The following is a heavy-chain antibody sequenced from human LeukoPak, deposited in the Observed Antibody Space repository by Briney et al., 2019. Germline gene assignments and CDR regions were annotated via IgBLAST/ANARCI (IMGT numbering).Heavy chain of an antibody. CDR2: IYYSGST. V-gene: IGHV4-39*01. CDR3: ASSTYYDILTGYYTHYYFDY. CDR1: GGSISSSSYY. D-gene: IGHD3-9*01. J-gene: IGHJ4*02. Sequence: PSETLSLTCTVSGGSISSSSYYWGWIRQPPGKGLEWIGSIYYSGSTYYNPSLKSRVTISVDTSKNQFSLKLSTVTAADTAVYYSASSTYYDILTGYYTHYYFDYWGQGTLVTVSS.